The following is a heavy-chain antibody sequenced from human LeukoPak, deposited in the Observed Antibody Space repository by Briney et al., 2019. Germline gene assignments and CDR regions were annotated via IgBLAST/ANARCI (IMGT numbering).Heavy chain of an antibody. CDR2: IYYPEST. J-gene: IGHJ6*02. CDR3: VRHVSSGWDYYNGLDV. CDR1: GGSIGSSGFY. Sequence: PSETLSLTCKVSGGSIGSSGFYWGWIRQPPGKGLEWIGSIYYPESTHYNPSLESRVTISVDTSKYQVSLTLSSVTATDTAVYYCVRHVSSGWDYYNGLDVRGQGTTVTVSS. D-gene: IGHD6-19*01. V-gene: IGHV4-39*01.